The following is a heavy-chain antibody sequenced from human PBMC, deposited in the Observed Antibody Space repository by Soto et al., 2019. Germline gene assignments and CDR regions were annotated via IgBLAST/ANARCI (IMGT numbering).Heavy chain of an antibody. CDR1: GGSISSSSYY. CDR2: IYYSGST. Sequence: PSETRSLTCTVSGGSISSSSYYWGWIRQPPGKGLEWIGSIYYSGSTYYNPSLKSRVTISVDTSKNQFSLKLSSVTAADTAVYYCAGDIVATIAFGGFDPCGQGXL. CDR3: AGDIVATIAFGGFDP. V-gene: IGHV4-39*01. J-gene: IGHJ5*02. D-gene: IGHD5-12*01.